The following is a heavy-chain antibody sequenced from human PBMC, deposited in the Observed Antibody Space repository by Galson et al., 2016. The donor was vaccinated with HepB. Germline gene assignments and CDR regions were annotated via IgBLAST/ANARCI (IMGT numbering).Heavy chain of an antibody. J-gene: IGHJ4*02. D-gene: IGHD5-24*01. CDR2: ISANSGNT. V-gene: IGHV1-18*04. Sequence: SVKVSCKASGYSFPTYGISWVRQAPGQGLEWLGWISANSGNTRYAEKFQDRVTMTRDTSASSVYMDLRSLRSDDTAVYYCARDVQFRFDYWGQGTLVTVAS. CDR1: GYSFPTYG. CDR3: ARDVQFRFDY.